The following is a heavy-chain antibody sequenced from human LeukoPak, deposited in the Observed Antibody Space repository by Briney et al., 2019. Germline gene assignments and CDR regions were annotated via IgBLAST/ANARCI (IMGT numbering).Heavy chain of an antibody. CDR3: ARGILYSSSWYGMDV. J-gene: IGHJ6*02. D-gene: IGHD6-13*01. V-gene: IGHV3-13*01. Sequence: GGSLRLSCAASGFTFSSYDMHWVRQATGKGLEWVSAIGTAGDTYYPGSVKGRFTIPRENAKNSLYLQMNSLRAGDTAVYYCARGILYSSSWYGMDVWGQGTTVTVSS. CDR1: GFTFSSYD. CDR2: IGTAGDT.